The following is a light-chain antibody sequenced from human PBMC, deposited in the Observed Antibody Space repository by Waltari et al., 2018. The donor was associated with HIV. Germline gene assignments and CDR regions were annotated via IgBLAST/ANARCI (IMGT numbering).Light chain of an antibody. Sequence: EVVMMQSPGTLARSPGERATLSCRASQSINNNLAWYQQKPGQAPRLLIYGAFIRVTGIPARFRGIRSGTEFTLSISSLQSEDFAVYYCQHYHDWPPLTFGGGSKVEI. CDR2: GAF. CDR1: QSINNN. V-gene: IGKV3D-15*01. CDR3: QHYHDWPPLT. J-gene: IGKJ4*01.